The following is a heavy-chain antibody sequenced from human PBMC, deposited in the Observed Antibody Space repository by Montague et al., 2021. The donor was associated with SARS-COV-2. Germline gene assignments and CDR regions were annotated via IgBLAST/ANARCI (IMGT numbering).Heavy chain of an antibody. CDR3: ARHGKTRIAMIVVVIGYLDY. CDR2: IYYSGST. D-gene: IGHD3-22*01. V-gene: IGHV4-39*01. CDR1: GRSISSSSYY. Sequence: SETLSLTRTVSGRSISSSSYYWGWIRQPPGKGLEWIGSIYYSGSTYYNPSLKSRVTISVDTSKNQFSLKLSSVTAADTAVYYCARHGKTRIAMIVVVIGYLDYWGQGTLVTASS. J-gene: IGHJ4*02.